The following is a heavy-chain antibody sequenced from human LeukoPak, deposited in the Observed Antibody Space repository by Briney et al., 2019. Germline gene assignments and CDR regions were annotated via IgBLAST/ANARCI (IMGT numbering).Heavy chain of an antibody. J-gene: IGHJ4*02. Sequence: GGSLRLSCAASGFTFSSYAMHWVHQAPGKGLEWVAVISYDGSNKYYADSVKGRFTISRDNSKNTLYLQMNSLRAEDTAVYYCARDNVAGTGYFDYWGQGTLVTVSS. CDR1: GFTFSSYA. CDR3: ARDNVAGTGYFDY. CDR2: ISYDGSNK. D-gene: IGHD6-19*01. V-gene: IGHV3-30*04.